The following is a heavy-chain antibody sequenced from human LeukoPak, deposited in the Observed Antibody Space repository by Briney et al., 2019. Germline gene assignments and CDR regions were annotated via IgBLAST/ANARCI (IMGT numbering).Heavy chain of an antibody. J-gene: IGHJ6*03. D-gene: IGHD1-26*01. CDR2: IYYSGST. V-gene: IGHV4-39*02. Sequence: SETLSLTCTVSGGSISSSSYYWGWIRQPPGKGLEWIGSIYYSGSTYYNPSLKSRVTISVDTSKNQFSLKLSSVTAADTAVYYCAREVGATRSLYYYYYMDVWGKGTTVTVSS. CDR1: GGSISSSSYY. CDR3: AREVGATRSLYYYYYMDV.